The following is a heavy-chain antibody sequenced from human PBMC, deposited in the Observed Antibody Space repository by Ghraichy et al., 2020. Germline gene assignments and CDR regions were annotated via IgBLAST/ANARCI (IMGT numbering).Heavy chain of an antibody. CDR2: INPTTGIT. CDR1: VGSFSGYY. CDR3: ARRRELWSAAEGDAFDM. V-gene: IGHV4-34*01. J-gene: IGHJ3*02. D-gene: IGHD2-21*01. Sequence: LRLSCAVYVGSFSGYYWSWIRQPPGKGLEWIGEINPTTGITNNSPSLKSRLTMLVDTSKNQFSLTLKSVTAADTAVYYCARRRELWSAAEGDAFDMWSQGTMVTVSS.